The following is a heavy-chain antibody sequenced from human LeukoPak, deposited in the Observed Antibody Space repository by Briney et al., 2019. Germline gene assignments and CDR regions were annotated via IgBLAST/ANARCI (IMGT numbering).Heavy chain of an antibody. Sequence: PGGSLILSCAASGFTFSSYSMNWVRQAPGKGLEWVSYISSSSSTIYYADSVKGRFTISRDNAKNSLYLQMNSLRAEDTAVYYCARDATVGGTSFDDAGQGTLVTVSS. D-gene: IGHD1-26*01. J-gene: IGHJ4*02. V-gene: IGHV3-48*01. CDR1: GFTFSSYS. CDR3: ARDATVGGTSFDD. CDR2: ISSSSSTI.